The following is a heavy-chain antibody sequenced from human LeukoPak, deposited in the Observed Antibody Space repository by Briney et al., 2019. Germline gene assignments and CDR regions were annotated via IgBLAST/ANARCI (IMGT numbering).Heavy chain of an antibody. D-gene: IGHD3-3*01. CDR2: MYHSEST. V-gene: IGHV4-38-2*02. J-gene: IGHJ4*02. CDR3: ARAWSGSYFYFDN. CDR1: GYSISSGYY. Sequence: SETLSLTCTVSGYSISSGYYWGWIRQPPGKGLEWIGSMYHSESTYYTPSLKSRVSISIDTSKDQFSLKLSSVTAADTAVYYCARAWSGSYFYFDNWGQGTLVTVSS.